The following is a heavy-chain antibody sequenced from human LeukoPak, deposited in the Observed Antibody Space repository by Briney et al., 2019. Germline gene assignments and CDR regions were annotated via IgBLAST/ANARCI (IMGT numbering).Heavy chain of an antibody. D-gene: IGHD4-17*01. J-gene: IGHJ4*02. Sequence: GRSLRLSCAASGFTFSSYAMHWVRQAPGKGLEWVAVISYDGSNKYYADSVKGRFTISRDNSRNTLYLQMNSLRAEDTAVYYCARVRFPYGDYGPFDYWGQGTLVTVSS. CDR3: ARVRFPYGDYGPFDY. V-gene: IGHV3-30*04. CDR2: ISYDGSNK. CDR1: GFTFSSYA.